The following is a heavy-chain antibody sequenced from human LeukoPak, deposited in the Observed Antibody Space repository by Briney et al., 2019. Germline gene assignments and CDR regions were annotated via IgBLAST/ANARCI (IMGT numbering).Heavy chain of an antibody. D-gene: IGHD2-15*01. CDR3: AAGLVVLDAFDI. CDR2: IVVGSGNT. CDR1: GFTFTSSA. V-gene: IGHV1-58*02. J-gene: IGHJ3*02. Sequence: GTSVRVSCKASGFTFTSSAMQWVRQARGQRLEWIGWIVVGSGNTNYAQKFQERVTITRDISTSTAYMELSSLRSEDTAVYYCAAGLVVLDAFDIWGQGTMVTVSS.